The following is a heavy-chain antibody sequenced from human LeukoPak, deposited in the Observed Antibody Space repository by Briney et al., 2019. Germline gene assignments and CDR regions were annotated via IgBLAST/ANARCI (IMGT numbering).Heavy chain of an antibody. V-gene: IGHV1-69*13. CDR3: ARDSLPYGPSGGNWFDP. J-gene: IGHJ5*02. CDR1: GGTFSCYA. CDR2: IIPIFGTA. D-gene: IGHD3-10*01. Sequence: SVKLSCKASGGTFSCYAISWVRQAPGQGLEWMGGIIPIFGTANYAQKFQGRVTITADESTSTAYMELSSLRSEETSVYYSARDSLPYGPSGGNWFDPWGQGTLVIVSS.